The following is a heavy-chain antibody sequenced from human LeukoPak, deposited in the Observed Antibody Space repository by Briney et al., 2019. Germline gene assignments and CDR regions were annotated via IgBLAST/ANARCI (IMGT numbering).Heavy chain of an antibody. J-gene: IGHJ6*03. CDR3: ARDYSNPYYYYYMDV. CDR1: GYTFTGYY. V-gene: IGHV1-2*02. CDR2: INPNSGGT. Sequence: ASVKVSCKASGYTFTGYYMHWVRQAPGQGLEWMGWINPNSGGTNYAQKFQGRVTMTRDTSISTAYMELSRLRSDDTAVYYCARDYSNPYYYYYMDVWGKGTTVTVSS. D-gene: IGHD4-11*01.